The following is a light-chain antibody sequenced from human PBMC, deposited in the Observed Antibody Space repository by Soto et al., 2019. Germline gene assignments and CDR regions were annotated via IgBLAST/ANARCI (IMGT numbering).Light chain of an antibody. Sequence: EIVLTQSPGTLSLSPGERATLSCRASQSVSSYLVWYQQKPGQAPRLLIYDASNRATGIPARFSGSGSGTDFTRTISSLEPEDFAVYYCQQRDNGLTFGGGTKVEIK. CDR1: QSVSSY. V-gene: IGKV3-11*01. CDR2: DAS. CDR3: QQRDNGLT. J-gene: IGKJ4*01.